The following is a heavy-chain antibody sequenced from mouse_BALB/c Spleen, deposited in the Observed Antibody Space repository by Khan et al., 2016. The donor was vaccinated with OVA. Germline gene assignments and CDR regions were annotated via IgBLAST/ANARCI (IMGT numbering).Heavy chain of an antibody. Sequence: VQLQQSGAELAKPGASVKMSCKASGYTFTSFWMPWVKQRPGQGLEWIGYINPSTDYTEYNQRFKDKATLTADKSSSTAYMRLTSRTSDDSAVYYWVNHGSTSAWFTYWGQGTLVTVSA. CDR2: INPSTDYT. CDR3: VNHGSTSAWFTY. V-gene: IGHV1-7*01. J-gene: IGHJ3*01. CDR1: GYTFTSFW. D-gene: IGHD1-1*01.